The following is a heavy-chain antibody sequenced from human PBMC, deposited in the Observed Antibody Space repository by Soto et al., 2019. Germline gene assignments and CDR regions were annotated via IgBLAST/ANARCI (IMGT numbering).Heavy chain of an antibody. CDR2: IYYSGST. J-gene: IGHJ6*02. D-gene: IGHD2-21*02. CDR3: ARQNLGDIVVVTAYGMDV. Sequence: PSETLSLTCTVSGGSISSSSYYWGWIRQPPGKGLEWIGSIYYSGSTYYNPSLKSRVTISVDTSKNQFSLKLSSVTAADTAVYYCARQNLGDIVVVTAYGMDVCGQGTTVTVSS. CDR1: GGSISSSSYY. V-gene: IGHV4-39*01.